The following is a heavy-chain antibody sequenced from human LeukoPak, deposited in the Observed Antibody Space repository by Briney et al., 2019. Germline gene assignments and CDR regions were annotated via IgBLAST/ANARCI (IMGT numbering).Heavy chain of an antibody. V-gene: IGHV3-7*01. J-gene: IGHJ4*02. CDR2: IKQDGSEK. CDR3: ARDQRGIAASTSDY. CDR1: GFTFSAYW. D-gene: IGHD6-13*01. Sequence: PGGSLRLSCAASGFTFSAYWMSWVRQAPGKGLEWVANIKQDGSEKYYVVSVKGRFTISRDNAKSSLYLQMNSLRAEDTAVYYCARDQRGIAASTSDYWGQGALVTVSS.